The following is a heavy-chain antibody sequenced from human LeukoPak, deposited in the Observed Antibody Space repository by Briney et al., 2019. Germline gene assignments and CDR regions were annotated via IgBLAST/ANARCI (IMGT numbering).Heavy chain of an antibody. Sequence: PSETLSLTCTVSGGSSSSNYWSWIRQPAGKGLEWIGRIYTSGSTNYNPSLKSRVTMSVDTSKNQVSLRLTSVTAADTAVYYCARDKYCSSTTCYGLSAFDIWGQGTMVTVSS. CDR2: IYTSGST. V-gene: IGHV4-4*07. D-gene: IGHD2-2*01. CDR3: ARDKYCSSTTCYGLSAFDI. J-gene: IGHJ3*02. CDR1: GGSSSSNY.